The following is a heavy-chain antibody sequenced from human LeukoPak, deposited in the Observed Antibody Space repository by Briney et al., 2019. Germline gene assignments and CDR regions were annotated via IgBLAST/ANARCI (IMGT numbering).Heavy chain of an antibody. D-gene: IGHD3-22*01. Sequence: SVKVSCKASGGTFSSYAISWVRQAPGQGLEWMGGIIPIFGTANYAQKFQGRVTITADESTSTAYMELSSLRSEDTAVYYCARSFTYYYDSSGYYLIYWGQGTLVTVPS. CDR2: IIPIFGTA. V-gene: IGHV1-69*13. J-gene: IGHJ4*02. CDR3: ARSFTYYYDSSGYYLIY. CDR1: GGTFSSYA.